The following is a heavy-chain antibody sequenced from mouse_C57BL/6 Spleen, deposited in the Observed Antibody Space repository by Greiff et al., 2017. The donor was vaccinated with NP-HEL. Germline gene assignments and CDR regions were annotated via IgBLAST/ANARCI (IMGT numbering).Heavy chain of an antibody. CDR3: ARSAYYSNMAMDY. J-gene: IGHJ4*01. V-gene: IGHV1-64*01. CDR2: IHPNSGST. D-gene: IGHD2-5*01. CDR1: GYTFTSYW. Sequence: QVQLQQPGAELVKPGASVKLSCKASGYTFTSYWMHWVKQRPGQGLEWIGMIHPNSGSTNYNEKFKSKATLTVDKSSSTAYMQLSSLTSEDSAVYYCARSAYYSNMAMDYWGQGPSVTVSS.